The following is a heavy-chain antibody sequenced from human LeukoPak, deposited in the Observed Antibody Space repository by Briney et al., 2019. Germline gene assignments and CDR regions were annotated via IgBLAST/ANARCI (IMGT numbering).Heavy chain of an antibody. CDR1: GFTFDDYA. CDR3: ARGPSGYHNT. CDR2: ISWNSGSV. Sequence: GGSLRLSCAASGFTFDDYAMHWVRQAPGKGLEWVSGISWNSGSVGYADSVKGRFTISRDNAKNSLYLQMNSLRAEDTAVYYCARGPSGYHNTGGQGTLVTVSS. V-gene: IGHV3-9*01. J-gene: IGHJ4*02. D-gene: IGHD5-12*01.